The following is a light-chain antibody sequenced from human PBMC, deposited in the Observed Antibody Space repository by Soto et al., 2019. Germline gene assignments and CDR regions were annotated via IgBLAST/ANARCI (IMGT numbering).Light chain of an antibody. Sequence: QSALTQPASVSESPGQSITLSGTGTSSDIWSYSFVSWYQQHPGKAPRLIIYEGSKQPSGVSNRFSASKSGNTASLTISGLQPEDEADYYCCSYALSSTYVFGTGTKLTV. CDR3: CSYALSSTYV. CDR2: EGS. CDR1: SSDIWSYSF. J-gene: IGLJ1*01. V-gene: IGLV2-23*01.